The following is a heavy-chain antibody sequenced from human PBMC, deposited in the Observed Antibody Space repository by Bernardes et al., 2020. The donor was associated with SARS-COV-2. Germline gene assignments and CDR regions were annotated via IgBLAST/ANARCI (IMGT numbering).Heavy chain of an antibody. D-gene: IGHD2-15*01. V-gene: IGHV3-33*01. CDR1: GFTFSTYA. J-gene: IGHJ4*02. CDR2: IWYDGTNK. Sequence: GYLRPPCAASGFTFSTYAMHWVRQAPGTGLEWVAVIWYDGTNKYYADSVRGRFTISRDNSENTVSLQMNSLRVEDTAVYYCARERKEAATDYWGQGTLVTVSS. CDR3: ARERKEAATDY.